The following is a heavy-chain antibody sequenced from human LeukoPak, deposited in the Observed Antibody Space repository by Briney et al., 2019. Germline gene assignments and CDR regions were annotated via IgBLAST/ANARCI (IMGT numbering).Heavy chain of an antibody. CDR1: GDSVSSNSAA. V-gene: IGHV6-1*01. CDR2: TYYRSKWYN. CDR3: ARVVGYCSGGSCYDNWFDP. J-gene: IGHJ5*02. Sequence: SQTLSLTCAISGDSVSSNSAAWNWIRQSPSRGLEWLGRTYYRSKWYNDYAVSVKRRITINPDTSENQFSLQLSSVTPEDTAVYYCARVVGYCSGGSCYDNWFDPWGQGTLVTVSS. D-gene: IGHD2-15*01.